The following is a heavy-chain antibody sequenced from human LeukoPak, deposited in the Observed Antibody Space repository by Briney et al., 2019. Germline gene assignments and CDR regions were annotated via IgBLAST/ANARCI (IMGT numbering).Heavy chain of an antibody. D-gene: IGHD4-11*01. Sequence: GGSLRLSCAASGFTFSSYGMHWVRQAPGKGLEWVAVISYDGSNKYYADSVRGRFTISRDNSKNTLYLQMNSLRAEDAAVYYCTPTTTYYFDYWGQGTLVTVSS. CDR3: TPTTTYYFDY. J-gene: IGHJ4*02. CDR1: GFTFSSYG. V-gene: IGHV3-30*03. CDR2: ISYDGSNK.